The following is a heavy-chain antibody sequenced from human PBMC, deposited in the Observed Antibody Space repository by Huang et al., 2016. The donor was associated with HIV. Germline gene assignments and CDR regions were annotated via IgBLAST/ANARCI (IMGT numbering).Heavy chain of an antibody. CDR2: RNPKGGDT. D-gene: IGHD1-26*01. J-gene: IGHJ3*02. CDR1: GYTFTDYG. V-gene: IGHV1-8*01. CDR3: ATPRVGWAEDAFDI. Sequence: QVQLEQSGAEVKKPGASARVSCKASGYTFTDYGVHWVRQASGQGLEWMGWRNPKGGDTGYAQKLQARVTLTRDTAISTAYMELRSLTSDDTAVYYCATPRVGWAEDAFDIWGQGTMISVSS.